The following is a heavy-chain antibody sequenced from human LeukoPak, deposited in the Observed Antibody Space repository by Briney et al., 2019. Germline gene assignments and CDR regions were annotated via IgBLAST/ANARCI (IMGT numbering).Heavy chain of an antibody. CDR1: GFTFSSYS. J-gene: IGHJ6*03. CDR2: ISSSSSYI. V-gene: IGHV3-21*01. D-gene: IGHD4-17*01. CDR3: ARDGGDHYYYYMDV. Sequence: GSLRLSCAASGFTFSSYSMNWVRQAPGKGLELASSISSSSSYIYYADSVKGRFTISRDNAENSLYLQMNSLRAEDTAVYYCARDGGDHYYYYMDVWGKGTTVTVSS.